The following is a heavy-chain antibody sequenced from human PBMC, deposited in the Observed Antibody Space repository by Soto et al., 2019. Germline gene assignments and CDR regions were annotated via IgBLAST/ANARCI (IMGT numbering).Heavy chain of an antibody. D-gene: IGHD2-2*01. CDR2: ISGSGGST. CDR1: GFTFSSYA. V-gene: IGHV3-23*01. J-gene: IGHJ3*02. Sequence: GGSLRLSCAASGFTFSSYAMSWVRQAPGKGLEWVSAISGSGGSTYYADSVKVRFTISRDNSKNTLYLQMNSLRAEDTAVYYCAKVAIVVVPAAMFLGAFDIWGQGTMVTVSS. CDR3: AKVAIVVVPAAMFLGAFDI.